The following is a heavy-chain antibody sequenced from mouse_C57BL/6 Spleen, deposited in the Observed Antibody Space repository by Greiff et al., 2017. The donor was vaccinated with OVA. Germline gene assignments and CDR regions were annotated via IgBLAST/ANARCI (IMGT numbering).Heavy chain of an antibody. Sequence: VKLMESGPGLVQPSQSLSITCTVSGFSLTSYGVHWVRQSPGKGLEWLGVIWRGGSTDYNAPFLSRLSITKDNSKSQVFFKMNSLQADDTAIYYCALQTGTEAMDYWGQGTSVTVSS. CDR3: ALQTGTEAMDY. CDR2: IWRGGST. CDR1: GFSLTSYG. V-gene: IGHV2-5*01. J-gene: IGHJ4*01. D-gene: IGHD4-1*01.